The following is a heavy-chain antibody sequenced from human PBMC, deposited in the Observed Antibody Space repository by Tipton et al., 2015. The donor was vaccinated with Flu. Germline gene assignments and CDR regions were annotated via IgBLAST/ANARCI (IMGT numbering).Heavy chain of an antibody. CDR3: ARFAGGP. V-gene: IGHV3-48*03. Sequence: SLRLSCAASGFTFSSYEMNWVRQASGKGLEWVSYISSSGNTISYADSVRGRFTISRDNTKKSLYLQLNSLRAEDTAIYYCARFAGGPWGQGTLVTVSS. CDR1: GFTFSSYE. J-gene: IGHJ5*02. CDR2: ISSSGNTI. D-gene: IGHD3-16*01.